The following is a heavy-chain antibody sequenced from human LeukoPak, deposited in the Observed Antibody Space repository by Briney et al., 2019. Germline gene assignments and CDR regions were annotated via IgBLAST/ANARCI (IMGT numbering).Heavy chain of an antibody. CDR2: IQNDASTE. Sequence: GGSLSLSCAASGFIFSHYGMQWVRQAPGKGLEWVAVIQNDASTENFADSVKGRFTISRDNSKNTVFLQMNSLRVEDTAVYYCARELSQIVWGGLDYGGQGTLVSVSS. CDR3: ARELSQIVWGGLDY. D-gene: IGHD2-21*01. J-gene: IGHJ4*02. CDR1: GFIFSHYG. V-gene: IGHV3-33*05.